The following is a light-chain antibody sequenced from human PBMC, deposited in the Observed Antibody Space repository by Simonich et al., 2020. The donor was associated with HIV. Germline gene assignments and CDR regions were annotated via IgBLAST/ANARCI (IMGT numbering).Light chain of an antibody. Sequence: EIVMTQSPATLSVSPGERATLSCRASQSVTTNLAWYQQTPGQAPRLLIYGASTRASGVPARFSGSGSGTEFTLTISSMQSEDFAVYYCQHRSNWPPTFGQGTKVDIK. V-gene: IGKV3-15*01. CDR1: QSVTTN. CDR3: QHRSNWPPT. CDR2: GAS. J-gene: IGKJ1*01.